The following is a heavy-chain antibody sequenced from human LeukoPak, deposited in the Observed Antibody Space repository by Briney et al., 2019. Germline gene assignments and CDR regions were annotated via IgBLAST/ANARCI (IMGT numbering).Heavy chain of an antibody. CDR2: INHSGST. D-gene: IGHD6-13*01. V-gene: IGHV4-34*01. CDR1: GGSFSGYY. CDR3: ARGSGSSWYRGGWFDP. Sequence: PSETLSLTCAVYGGSFSGYYWSWIRQPPGKGLEWIGEINHSGSTNYNPSLKSRVTISVDTSKNQFSLKLSSATAADTAVYYCARGSGSSWYRGGWFDPWGQGTLVTVSS. J-gene: IGHJ5*02.